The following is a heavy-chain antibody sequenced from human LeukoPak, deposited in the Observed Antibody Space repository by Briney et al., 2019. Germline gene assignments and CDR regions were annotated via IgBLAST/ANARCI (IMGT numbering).Heavy chain of an antibody. CDR2: ICTSGST. D-gene: IGHD2-2*01. Sequence: SETLSLTCTVSGGSISSYYWSWIRQPAGKGLGWIGRICTSGSTNYNPSLKSRVTMSVDTSKNQFSLKLSSVTAADTAVYYCARDPYLGYCSSTSCYRIPFDIWGQGTMVTVSS. CDR3: ARDPYLGYCSSTSCYRIPFDI. CDR1: GGSISSYY. V-gene: IGHV4-4*07. J-gene: IGHJ3*02.